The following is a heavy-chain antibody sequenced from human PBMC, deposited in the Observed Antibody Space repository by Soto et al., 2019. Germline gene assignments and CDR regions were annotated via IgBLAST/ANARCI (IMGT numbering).Heavy chain of an antibody. CDR1: GFTFTSSA. CDR3: AAQTYYYDSSGSRDPMAV. V-gene: IGHV1-58*01. CDR2: IVVGSGNT. D-gene: IGHD3-22*01. Sequence: QMQLVQSGPEVKKPGTSVKVSCKASGFTFTSSAVQWVRQARGQRLEWIGWIVVGSGNTNYAQKFQERVTITRDMSTSTAYMELSSLRSEDTAVYYCAAQTYYYDSSGSRDPMAVWGQGTTVTVSS. J-gene: IGHJ6*02.